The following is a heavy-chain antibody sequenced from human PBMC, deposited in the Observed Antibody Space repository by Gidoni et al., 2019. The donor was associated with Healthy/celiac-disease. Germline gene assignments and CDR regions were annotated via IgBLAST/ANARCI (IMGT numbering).Heavy chain of an antibody. D-gene: IGHD1-1*01. J-gene: IGHJ6*03. CDR2: ISSSSSYI. CDR1: GFTFSSYS. Sequence: EVQLVESGGGLVKPGWSLSLSCAASGFTFSSYSMNWVRQAPGKGLEWVSSISSSSSYIYYADSVKGRFTISRDNAKNSLYLQMNSLRAEDTAVYYCARVGNWNDEDYYYYYMDVWGKGTTVTVSS. V-gene: IGHV3-21*01. CDR3: ARVGNWNDEDYYYYYMDV.